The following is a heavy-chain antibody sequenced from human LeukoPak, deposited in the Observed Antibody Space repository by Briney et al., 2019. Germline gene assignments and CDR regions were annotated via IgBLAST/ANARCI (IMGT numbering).Heavy chain of an antibody. D-gene: IGHD5-18*01. J-gene: IGHJ5*02. Sequence: SQTLSLTCTVSGGSISSGDFYWTWIRQPPGKGLEWIEYIYYSGNTYYNPSLKRRFTISVDTSKNQFSLKLSSVTAADTAVYYCAATASNWFDPWGQGTLVTVSS. V-gene: IGHV4-30-4*08. CDR3: AATASNWFDP. CDR2: IYYSGNT. CDR1: GGSISSGDFY.